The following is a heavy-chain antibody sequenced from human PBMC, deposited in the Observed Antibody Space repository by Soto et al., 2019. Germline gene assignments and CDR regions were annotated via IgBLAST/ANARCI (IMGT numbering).Heavy chain of an antibody. CDR3: AKIKGFWSGSDYYMDV. CDR2: ISGSGNSP. V-gene: IGHV3-23*01. D-gene: IGHD3-3*01. Sequence: EVQLLESGGGLEQPGGSLRLSCAASGVTFSNYAMSWVRQAPGKGLEWVSGISGSGNSPFYANSVKGRFTISRDNSKNTLYLQMNSLRPEDTALYYCAKIKGFWSGSDYYMDVWGKGTTVTVSS. CDR1: GVTFSNYA. J-gene: IGHJ6*03.